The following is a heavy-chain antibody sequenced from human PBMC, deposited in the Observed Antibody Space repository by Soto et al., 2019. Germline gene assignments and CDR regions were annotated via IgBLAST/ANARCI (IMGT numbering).Heavy chain of an antibody. CDR3: ARGRVITFGGVIAHDAFEI. CDR1: GGSISSYY. D-gene: IGHD3-16*02. CDR2: IHYSGST. J-gene: IGHJ3*02. V-gene: IGHV4-59*01. Sequence: PSETLSLTCTVSGGSISSYYWSWIRQPPGKGLEWIGYIHYSGSTNYNPSLKSRVTISVDTSKNQFSLKLSSVTAADTAVYYCARGRVITFGGVIAHDAFEIWGQGTMVTVSS.